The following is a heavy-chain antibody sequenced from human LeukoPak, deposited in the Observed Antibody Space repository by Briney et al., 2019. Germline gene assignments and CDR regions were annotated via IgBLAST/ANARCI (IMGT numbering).Heavy chain of an antibody. CDR2: IYYSGST. CDR3: ASSIAVAGGFDY. J-gene: IGHJ4*02. D-gene: IGHD6-19*01. V-gene: IGHV4-30-4*01. CDR1: GGSISSGDYY. Sequence: PSETLSLTCTVSGGSISSGDYYWSWIRQPPGKGLEWIGYIYYSGSTYYNPSLKSRVTISVDTSKNQFSLKLSSVTAADTAVYYCASSIAVAGGFDYWGQGTLVTVSS.